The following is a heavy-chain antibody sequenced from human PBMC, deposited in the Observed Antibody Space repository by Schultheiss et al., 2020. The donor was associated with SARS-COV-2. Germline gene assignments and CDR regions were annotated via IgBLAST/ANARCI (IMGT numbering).Heavy chain of an antibody. V-gene: IGHV3-30-3*01. CDR1: GFTFSSYA. CDR3: ARDEIIPGYYYGMDV. CDR2: ISYDGSNK. J-gene: IGHJ6*02. D-gene: IGHD3-10*01. Sequence: GGSLRLSCAASGFTFSSYAMHWVRQAPGKGLEWVAVISYDGSNKYYADSVKGRFTISRDNSKNTLYLQMNSLRAEDTAVYYCARDEIIPGYYYGMDVWGQGTTVTVSS.